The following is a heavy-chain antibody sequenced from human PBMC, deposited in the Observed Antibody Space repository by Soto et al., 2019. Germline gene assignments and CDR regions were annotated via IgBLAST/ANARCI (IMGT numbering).Heavy chain of an antibody. V-gene: IGHV3-20*01. CDR3: ARHPAQYRLLDYYYYMDV. J-gene: IGHJ6*03. CDR1: GFTFDDYG. D-gene: IGHD2-2*01. Sequence: GGSLRLSCAASGFTFDDYGMSWVRQAPGKGLEWVSGINWNGGSTGYADSVKGRFTISRDNAKNSLYLQMNSLRAEDTALYHCARHPAQYRLLDYYYYMDVWGKGTTVTVSS. CDR2: INWNGGST.